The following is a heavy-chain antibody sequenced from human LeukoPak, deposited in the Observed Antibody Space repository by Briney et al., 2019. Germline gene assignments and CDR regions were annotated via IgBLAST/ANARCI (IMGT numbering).Heavy chain of an antibody. V-gene: IGHV4-31*03. CDR1: GGSISSGGYY. CDR2: IYYSGST. Sequence: SQTLSLTCTVSGGSISSGGYYWSWIRQHPGKGLEWIGYIYYSGSTYYNPSLKSRVTISVDTSKNQFSLKLSSVTAADTAVYYCARQNRGRGAFDIWGQGTMVTVSS. D-gene: IGHD3-10*01. CDR3: ARQNRGRGAFDI. J-gene: IGHJ3*02.